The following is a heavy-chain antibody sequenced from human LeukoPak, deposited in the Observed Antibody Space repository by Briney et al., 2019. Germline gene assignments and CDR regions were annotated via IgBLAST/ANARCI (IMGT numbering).Heavy chain of an antibody. J-gene: IGHJ4*02. CDR2: FDPEDGET. V-gene: IGHV1-24*01. CDR1: GYTLTELS. CDR3: ATSASGYSGYDHNY. Sequence: ASVKVSCKVSGYTLTELSMHWVRQAPGKGLEWMGGFDPEDGETIYAQKFQGRVTMTEDTSTDTAYMELSSLRSEDTAVYYCATSASGYSGYDHNYWGQGTLVTVSS. D-gene: IGHD5-12*01.